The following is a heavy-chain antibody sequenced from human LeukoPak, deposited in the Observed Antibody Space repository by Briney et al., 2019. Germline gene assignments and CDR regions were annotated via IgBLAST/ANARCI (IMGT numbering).Heavy chain of an antibody. Sequence: ASVKVSCKASGYTFTGYYMHWVRQAPGQGLEWMGWINPNSGGTNYAQKFQGRVTMTRDTSISTAYMELSRLRSEDTAVYYCATGRSYSGSYYTPHDAFDIWGQGTMVTVSS. J-gene: IGHJ3*02. CDR1: GYTFTGYY. D-gene: IGHD1-26*01. V-gene: IGHV1-2*02. CDR2: INPNSGGT. CDR3: ATGRSYSGSYYTPHDAFDI.